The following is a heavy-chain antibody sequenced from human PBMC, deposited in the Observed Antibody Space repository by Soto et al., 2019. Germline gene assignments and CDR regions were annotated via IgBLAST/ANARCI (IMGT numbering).Heavy chain of an antibody. J-gene: IGHJ4*02. CDR1: GYSFTSYW. Sequence: PGESLKISCKGSGYSFTSYWIGWVRQMPGKGLEWMGIIYPGDSDTRYSPSFQGQVTISADKSISTAYLQWSSLKASDTAMYYCARRGYSGYDHRSGNDYWGQGTLVTVSS. D-gene: IGHD5-12*01. V-gene: IGHV5-51*01. CDR2: IYPGDSDT. CDR3: ARRGYSGYDHRSGNDY.